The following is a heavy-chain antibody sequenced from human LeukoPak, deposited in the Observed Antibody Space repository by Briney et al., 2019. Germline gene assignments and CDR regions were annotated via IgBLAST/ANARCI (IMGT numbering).Heavy chain of an antibody. D-gene: IGHD2-2*01. J-gene: IGHJ5*02. CDR3: ARGRTVCSSTSCPRWWFDP. CDR1: GFTFSSYV. CDR2: IRYYGSNK. Sequence: PEGSVRLSCAASGFTFSSYVKHGVRQAPGKGLEGVAVIRYYGSNKYYADSVKGRFTISRDNSKNTLYMQMNSLRAEDKAVYYCARGRTVCSSTSCPRWWFDPWGHGTLVTVSS. V-gene: IGHV3-33*01.